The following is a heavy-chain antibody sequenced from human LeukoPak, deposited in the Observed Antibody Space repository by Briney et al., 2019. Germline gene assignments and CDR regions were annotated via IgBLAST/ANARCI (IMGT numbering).Heavy chain of an antibody. CDR2: ISYDGSNK. Sequence: PGRSLRLSCAASGFTFSSYAMHWVCQAPGKGLEWVAVISYDGSNKYYADSVKGRFTISRDNSKNTLYLQMNSLRAEDTAVYYCARVAPYDYWGQGTLVTVSS. J-gene: IGHJ4*02. D-gene: IGHD2-15*01. CDR1: GFTFSSYA. CDR3: ARVAPYDY. V-gene: IGHV3-30-3*01.